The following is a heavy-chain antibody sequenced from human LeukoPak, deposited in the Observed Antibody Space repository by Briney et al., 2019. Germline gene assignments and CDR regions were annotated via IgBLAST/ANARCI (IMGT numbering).Heavy chain of an antibody. CDR1: GFTFSSYS. J-gene: IGHJ4*02. CDR3: AREPDPTTSIAAAASFDY. Sequence: KAGGSLRLSCAASGFTFSSYSMNWVRQAPGKGLEWVSSISSSSSYIYYADSVKGRFNISRENAKNSLYLQMNSLRAEDTAVYYCAREPDPTTSIAAAASFDYWGQGTLVTVSS. D-gene: IGHD6-13*01. V-gene: IGHV3-21*01. CDR2: ISSSSSYI.